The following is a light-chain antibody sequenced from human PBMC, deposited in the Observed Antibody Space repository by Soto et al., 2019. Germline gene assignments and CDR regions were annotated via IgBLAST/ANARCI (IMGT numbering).Light chain of an antibody. CDR1: QSISSW. CDR2: DAS. V-gene: IGKV1-5*01. J-gene: IGKJ1*01. Sequence: DIQMTQSPATLSASVGDRVTITCRASQSISSWLAWYQQKPGKVPKLLIDDASSSESGVPSRFSGSGSGTEFTLTISSLQPDDFATYYCQQYNTYPWTFVQGTKV. CDR3: QQYNTYPWT.